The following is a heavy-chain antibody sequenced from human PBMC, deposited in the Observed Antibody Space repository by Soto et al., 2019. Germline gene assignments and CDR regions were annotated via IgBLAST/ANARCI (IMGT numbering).Heavy chain of an antibody. J-gene: IGHJ4*02. CDR3: TRVDGYNHPSDF. CDR1: GIHFRTYK. Sequence: GGSLRLSGGASGIHFRTYKMSWDHQAPGKGLEWVSSITANSDYTYHADSLKGRFTISRDNAKSSLYLQMKNLRVDDTALYFCTRVDGYNHPSDFWGQGTQVTVSS. CDR2: ITANSDYT. D-gene: IGHD5-12*01. V-gene: IGHV3-21*01.